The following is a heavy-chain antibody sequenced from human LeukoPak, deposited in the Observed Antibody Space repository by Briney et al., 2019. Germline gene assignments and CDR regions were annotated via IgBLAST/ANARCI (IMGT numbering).Heavy chain of an antibody. J-gene: IGHJ4*02. D-gene: IGHD6-13*01. V-gene: IGHV1-24*01. CDR2: FDPEDGET. CDR3: ATATGQQLATRPFDY. Sequence: ASVKVSCKVSGYTLTELSMRWVRQAPGKGLEWMGGFDPEDGETIYAQKFQGRVTMTEDTSTDTAYMELSSLRSEDTAVYYCATATGQQLATRPFDYWGQGTLVTVSS. CDR1: GYTLTELS.